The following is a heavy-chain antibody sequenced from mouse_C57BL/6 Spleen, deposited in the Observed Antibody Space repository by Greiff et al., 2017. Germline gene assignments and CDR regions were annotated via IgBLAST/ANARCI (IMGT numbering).Heavy chain of an antibody. D-gene: IGHD2-3*01. V-gene: IGHV1-82*01. Sequence: QVQLQQSGPELVKPGASVKISCKASGYAFSSSWMNWVKQRPGKGLEWIGRIYPGDGDTNYNGKFKGKATLTADKSSSTAYMQLSSLTSEDSAVYFCERQGDDGYYEGYFDVWGTGTTVTVSS. CDR2: IYPGDGDT. CDR1: GYAFSSSW. CDR3: ERQGDDGYYEGYFDV. J-gene: IGHJ1*03.